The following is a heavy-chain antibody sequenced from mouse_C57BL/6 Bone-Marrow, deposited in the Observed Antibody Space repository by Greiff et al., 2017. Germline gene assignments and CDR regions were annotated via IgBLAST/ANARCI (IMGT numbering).Heavy chain of an antibody. Sequence: QVQLQQSGAELARPGASVKLSCKASGYTFTSYGISWVKQRTGQGLEWIGEIYPRSGNTYYTEKFKGQATLSADKSSSTVYMELRSLTSEDTAVYFCARCGWSYYDMDYWGQGTSVTVSS. V-gene: IGHV1-81*01. CDR1: GYTFTSYG. J-gene: IGHJ4*01. CDR2: IYPRSGNT. CDR3: ARCGWSYYDMDY. D-gene: IGHD2-3*01.